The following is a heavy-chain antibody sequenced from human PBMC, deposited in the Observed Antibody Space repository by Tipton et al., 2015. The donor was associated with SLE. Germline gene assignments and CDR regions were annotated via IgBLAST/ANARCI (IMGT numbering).Heavy chain of an antibody. D-gene: IGHD5-24*01. CDR1: GGSIRSSVYY. CDR2: IHYGVRYTENS. J-gene: IGHJ4*02. CDR3: ARMRGGYNAHY. Sequence: TLSLTCTVSGGSIRSSVYYWGWIRLPPGKGLEWIATIHYGVRYTENSIYTTSLKSRVTISLDTSRNQFSLKLTSVTAADTAVYYCARMRGGYNAHYWGQGTLATVSS. V-gene: IGHV4-39*07.